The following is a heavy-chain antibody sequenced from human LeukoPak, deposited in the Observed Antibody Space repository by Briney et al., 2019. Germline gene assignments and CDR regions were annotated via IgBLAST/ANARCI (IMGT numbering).Heavy chain of an antibody. CDR3: AGDPSLGITWYYSVDF. Sequence: GGSLRLSCGASGFNLGSYAMRGVRQAPGKGGEGVAYIRRSSRDINYAESVRGRFTVSRDNATNSLYLQMNGLRAEDTSVYHCAGDPSLGITWYYSVDFWVKGTTVTVSS. CDR1: GFNLGSYA. D-gene: IGHD1-14*01. CDR2: IRRSSRDI. V-gene: IGHV3-21*05. J-gene: IGHJ6*03.